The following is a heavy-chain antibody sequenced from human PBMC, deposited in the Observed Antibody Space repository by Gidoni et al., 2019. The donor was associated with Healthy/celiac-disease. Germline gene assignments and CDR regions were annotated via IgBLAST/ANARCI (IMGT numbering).Heavy chain of an antibody. Sequence: EVQLVESGGGLVPPGRSLRLSCAASGFTFDAYAIHWVRQAPGKGLEWVSGISWNSGRIGYADSVKGRFTISRDNAKNSLYLQMNSLRAEDTALYYCAKDILVAAAGTNNAFDIWGQGTMVTVSS. D-gene: IGHD6-13*01. J-gene: IGHJ3*02. CDR1: GFTFDAYA. CDR3: AKDILVAAAGTNNAFDI. V-gene: IGHV3-9*01. CDR2: ISWNSGRI.